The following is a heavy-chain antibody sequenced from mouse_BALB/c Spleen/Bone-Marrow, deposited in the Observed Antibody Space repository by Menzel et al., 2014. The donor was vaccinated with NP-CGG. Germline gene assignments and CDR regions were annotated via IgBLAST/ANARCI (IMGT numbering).Heavy chain of an antibody. J-gene: IGHJ4*01. V-gene: IGHV1S137*01. CDR2: ISSYYGDA. CDR1: GYTFTDYA. CDR3: AKSGKVRNAMDY. D-gene: IGHD2-14*01. Sequence: VKLQESGAELVRPGVSVKISCKGSGYTFTDYAVHWVNQSHTKSLEWIGLISSYYGDATYNQKFKGKATMTVDKSSSTAFFELARLTTEDSGIYYCAKSGKVRNAMDYWGQGTSVTVSS.